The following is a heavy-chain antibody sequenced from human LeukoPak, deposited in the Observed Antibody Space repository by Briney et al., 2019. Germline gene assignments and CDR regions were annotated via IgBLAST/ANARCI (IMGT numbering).Heavy chain of an antibody. D-gene: IGHD5-18*01. Sequence: SVKVSCKASGGTFSSYAISWVRQAPGQGLEWMGRIIPILGIANYAQKFQGRVTITADKSTSTAYMELSSLRSEDTAVYYCAREDTAMAPFDYWGQGTLVTVSS. V-gene: IGHV1-69*04. CDR2: IIPILGIA. J-gene: IGHJ4*02. CDR3: AREDTAMAPFDY. CDR1: GGTFSSYA.